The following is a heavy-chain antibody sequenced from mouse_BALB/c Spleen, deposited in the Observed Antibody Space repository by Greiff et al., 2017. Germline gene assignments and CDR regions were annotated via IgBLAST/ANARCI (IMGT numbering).Heavy chain of an antibody. CDR1: EYEFPSYD. CDR2: INSDGGST. J-gene: IGHJ4*01. Sequence: EVKLMESGGGLVQPGESLKLSCESYEYEFPSYDMSWVRKTPEKRLELVAAINSDGGSTYYPDTMERRFIISRDNTKKTLYLQMSSLRSEDTALYYCARHNYGNNGGAMDYWGQGTSVTVSA. D-gene: IGHD2-1*01. V-gene: IGHV5-2*01. CDR3: ARHNYGNNGGAMDY.